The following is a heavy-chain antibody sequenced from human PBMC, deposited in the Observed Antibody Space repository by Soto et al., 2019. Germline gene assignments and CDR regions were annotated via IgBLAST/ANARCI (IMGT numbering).Heavy chain of an antibody. CDR3: ARGRLRLGELSFNYGMDV. D-gene: IGHD3-16*02. CDR2: INPNSGGT. V-gene: IGHV1-2*04. J-gene: IGHJ6*02. CDR1: GYTFTGYY. Sequence: ASVKVSCKASGYTFTGYYMHWVRQAPGQGLEWMGWINPNSGGTNYAQKFQGWVTMTRDTSISTAYMELSRLRSDDTAVYYCARGRLRLGELSFNYGMDVWGQGTTVTV.